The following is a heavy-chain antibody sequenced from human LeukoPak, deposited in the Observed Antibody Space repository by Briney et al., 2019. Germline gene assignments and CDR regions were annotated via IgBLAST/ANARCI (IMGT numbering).Heavy chain of an antibody. D-gene: IGHD1-26*01. CDR2: INSDGSIT. Sequence: PGGSLRLSCAASGFTFSSYWMHWVRQAPGKGLVWVSRINSDGSITTYADSVKGRFTISRDNAKNTLYLQMNSLRAEDTAMYYCASGGSYDYFDYWGQGPLVTVSS. V-gene: IGHV3-74*01. CDR1: GFTFSSYW. J-gene: IGHJ4*02. CDR3: ASGGSYDYFDY.